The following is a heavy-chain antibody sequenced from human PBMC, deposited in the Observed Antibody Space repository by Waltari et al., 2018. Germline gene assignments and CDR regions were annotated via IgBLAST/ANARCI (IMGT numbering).Heavy chain of an antibody. CDR2: ISGSGGTS. J-gene: IGHJ4*02. CDR1: GFTFSHFA. V-gene: IGHV3-23*01. D-gene: IGHD3-10*01. CDR3: AKDRGSGRIYFDS. Sequence: VQLLESGGDLIQPGGSLRLSCAASGFTFSHFAMTWVRQAPGKRLELVSSISGSGGTSYYTDSVTCRFTISRDNSENTLYLHMNSLRAEDSAIYYCAKDRGSGRIYFDSWGRGTLVAVSS.